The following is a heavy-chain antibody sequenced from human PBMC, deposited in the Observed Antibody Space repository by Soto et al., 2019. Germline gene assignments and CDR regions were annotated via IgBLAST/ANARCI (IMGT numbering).Heavy chain of an antibody. D-gene: IGHD2-8*01. J-gene: IGHJ6*02. CDR3: ARGDSTDCSNGVCSFFYNHDMDV. CDR2: INPKSGGT. CDR1: GYSFTDYH. V-gene: IGHV1-2*04. Sequence: ASVKVSCKASGYSFTDYHIHWVRQAPGQGLEWLGRINPKSGGTSTAQKFQGWVTMTTDTSISTASMGLTRLTSDDTAIYYCARGDSTDCSNGVCSFFYNHDMDVWGQATTVTVSS.